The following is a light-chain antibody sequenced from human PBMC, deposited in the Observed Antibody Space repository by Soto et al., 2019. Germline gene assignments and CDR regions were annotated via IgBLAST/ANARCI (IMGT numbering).Light chain of an antibody. CDR3: CSYAGSSFYV. CDR1: SSDVGSYNL. V-gene: IGLV2-23*01. Sequence: QSLLTQPASVSVSPGQSITISCTGTSSDVGSYNLVSWYQQHPGKAPKLMIYEGSKRPSGVSNRFSGSKSGNTASLTISGLQAEDEADYYCCSYAGSSFYVFGTGTKVTVL. J-gene: IGLJ1*01. CDR2: EGS.